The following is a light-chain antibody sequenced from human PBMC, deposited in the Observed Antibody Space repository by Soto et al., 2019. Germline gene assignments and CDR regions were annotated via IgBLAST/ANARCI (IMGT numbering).Light chain of an antibody. V-gene: IGKV1-33*01. CDR3: QKCDYLPI. CDR1: HDITSY. J-gene: IGKJ3*01. CDR2: DAS. Sequence: DIQMTQSPSSLSASVGDRVTITCQASHDITSYLNWYQHKPGKAPKLLIYDASILEAGVTSRFSGSGSGTDFNFTISSRQPEAVATYYCQKCDYLPIFGPGTTVDFK.